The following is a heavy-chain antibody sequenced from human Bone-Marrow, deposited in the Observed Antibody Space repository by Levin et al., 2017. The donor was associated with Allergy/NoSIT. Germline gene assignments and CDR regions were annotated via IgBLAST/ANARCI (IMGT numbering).Heavy chain of an antibody. J-gene: IGHJ6*02. Sequence: SQTLSLPCTVSCGSISSSSYYWGWIRQPPGKGLEWIGGISYSGSTYDNPSLTSRVPISLDTSKNQFSLKLSSVTAADTAVYYCARRLRIATGIYAMDVWGQGTTVTVSS. D-gene: IGHD1-1*01. CDR3: ARRLRIATGIYAMDV. CDR1: CGSISSSSYY. V-gene: IGHV4-39*01. CDR2: ISYSGST.